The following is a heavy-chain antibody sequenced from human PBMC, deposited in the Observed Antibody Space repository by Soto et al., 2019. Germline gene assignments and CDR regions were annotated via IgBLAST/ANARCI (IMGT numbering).Heavy chain of an antibody. V-gene: IGHV3-23*01. J-gene: IGHJ5*02. CDR3: AKGLYDSSGNHPHWFDP. CDR1: GFTFSSYG. D-gene: IGHD3-22*01. CDR2: INTNGGST. Sequence: PGGSLRLSCAASGFTFSSYGMSWVRQAPGKGLEWVSAINTNGGSTFYADSVKGRFTISRDNSKNTLYLQMNSLRAEDTAVYYCAKGLYDSSGNHPHWFDPWDQGTLVTVSS.